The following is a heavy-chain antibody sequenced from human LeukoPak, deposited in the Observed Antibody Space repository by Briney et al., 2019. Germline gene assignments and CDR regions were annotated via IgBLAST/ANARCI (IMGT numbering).Heavy chain of an antibody. CDR1: GGSISSSNYY. CDR3: ARGLWFGDETPTYFHY. V-gene: IGHV4-61*02. D-gene: IGHD3-10*01. J-gene: IGHJ4*02. Sequence: SQTLSLTCTVSGGSISSSNYYWIWIRQPAGKGLEWIGRIYTSVTSNDNPALKSRVTISINTSKNQFFLKLSSVTAEDTAVYYCARGLWFGDETPTYFHYWGQGTLVTVSS. CDR2: IYTSVTS.